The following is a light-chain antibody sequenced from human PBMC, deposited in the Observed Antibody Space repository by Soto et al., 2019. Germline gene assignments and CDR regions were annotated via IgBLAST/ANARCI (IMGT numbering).Light chain of an antibody. CDR2: SNN. Sequence: QSVLTQPPSASGTPGQRVTISCSGSSSNIGSNTVNWYQQLPGTAPKLLIYSNNQRPSGVPDRFSGSKSGTSASLAISGLQSEDEADYHCAAWDDSLNVVVFGGGTKVTAL. CDR3: AAWDDSLNVVV. CDR1: SSNIGSNT. V-gene: IGLV1-44*01. J-gene: IGLJ2*01.